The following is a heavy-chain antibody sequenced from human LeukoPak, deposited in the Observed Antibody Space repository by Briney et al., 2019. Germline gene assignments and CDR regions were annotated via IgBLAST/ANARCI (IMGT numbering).Heavy chain of an antibody. J-gene: IGHJ5*02. D-gene: IGHD3-3*02. CDR1: GFAFSRYW. V-gene: IGHV3-7*01. Sequence: GGSLRLSCVASGFAFSRYWMAWVRQAPGEGLEWVANIKQDGSEKNYVDSVKGRFTMSRDNAKNSVFLQMNTLRAEDTAVYFCATFYTGRPGWFDPWGQGVLVTVSS. CDR3: ATFYTGRPGWFDP. CDR2: IKQDGSEK.